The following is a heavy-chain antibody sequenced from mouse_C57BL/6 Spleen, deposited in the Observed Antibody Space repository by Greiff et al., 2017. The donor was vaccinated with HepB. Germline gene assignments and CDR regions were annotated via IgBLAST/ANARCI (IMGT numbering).Heavy chain of an antibody. CDR1: GYTFTSYW. CDR2: IDPSDSYT. CDR3: AKGGLSAWFAY. D-gene: IGHD2-4*01. Sequence: QVQLQQSGAELVMPGASVKLSCKASGYTFTSYWMHWVKQRPGQGLEWIGEIDPSDSYTNYNQKFKGKSTLTVDKSSSTAYMQLSSLTSEDSAVYYCAKGGLSAWFAYWGQGTLVTVSA. V-gene: IGHV1-69*01. J-gene: IGHJ3*01.